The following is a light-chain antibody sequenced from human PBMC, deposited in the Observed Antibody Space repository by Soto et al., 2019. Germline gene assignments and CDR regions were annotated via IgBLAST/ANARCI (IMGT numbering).Light chain of an antibody. J-gene: IGKJ4*01. CDR3: QQYGSSPLT. CDR1: QSVSSSY. Sequence: EIALTQSPGTLPLSPGERATLSCRASQSVSSSYLAWYQQKPGQAPRLLIYGAVSRATGIPDRFRGSGSGTDFTLTISRLEPEDFAIYYCQQYGSSPLTFGGGTKVEIK. CDR2: GAV. V-gene: IGKV3-20*01.